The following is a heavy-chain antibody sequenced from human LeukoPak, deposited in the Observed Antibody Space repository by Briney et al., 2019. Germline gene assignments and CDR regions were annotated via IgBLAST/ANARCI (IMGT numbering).Heavy chain of an antibody. J-gene: IGHJ3*02. V-gene: IGHV1-69*13. CDR2: IIPIFGTA. CDR3: AREPPGFPYSSSWKGDAFDI. Sequence: GASVKVSCKASGGTLSSYAISWVRQAPGQGLEWMGGIIPIFGTANYVQKFQGRVTITADESTSTAYMELSSLRSEDTAVYYCAREPPGFPYSSSWKGDAFDIWGQGTMVTVSS. CDR1: GGTLSSYA. D-gene: IGHD6-13*01.